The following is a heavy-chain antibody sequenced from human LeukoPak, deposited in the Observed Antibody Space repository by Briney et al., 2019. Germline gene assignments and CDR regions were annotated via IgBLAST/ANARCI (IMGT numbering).Heavy chain of an antibody. J-gene: IGHJ4*02. CDR3: ARRVDFVVTASYYFDY. CDR1: GGSINSGYYY. CDR2: FYYSGST. D-gene: IGHD2-21*02. Sequence: PSETLSLTCTVSGGSINSGYYYWGWIRQPPGKGLEWIGSFYYSGSTYYNPSLKSRVTISVDTSKNQFSLRLTSATAADTAVYYCARRVDFVVTASYYFDYWGQGTLVTVSS. V-gene: IGHV4-39*01.